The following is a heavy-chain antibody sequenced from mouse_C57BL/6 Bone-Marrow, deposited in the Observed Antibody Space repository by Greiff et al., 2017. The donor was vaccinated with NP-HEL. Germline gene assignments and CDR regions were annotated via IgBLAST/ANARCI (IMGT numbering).Heavy chain of an antibody. CDR1: GFTFSDYY. Sequence: EVQLMESEGGLVQPGSSMKLSCTASGFTFSDYYMAWVRQVPEKGLEWVANINSDGSSTYYLDSLKSRFTISRDNAKNILYLQMSSLKSEDTATYYCARDGIGAGGAMGDWGQGTSVTVSA. D-gene: IGHD1-1*02. V-gene: IGHV5-16*01. CDR2: INSDGSST. CDR3: ARDGIGAGGAMGD. J-gene: IGHJ4*01.